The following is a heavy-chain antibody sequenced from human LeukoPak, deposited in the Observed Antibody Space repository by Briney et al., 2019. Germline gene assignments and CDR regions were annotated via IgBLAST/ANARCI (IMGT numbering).Heavy chain of an antibody. V-gene: IGHV3-23*01. CDR1: GFTFSSYA. Sequence: GESLRLSCAASGFTFSSYAMSWVRRAPGKGLEWVSSISGSGYSTYYADSVKGRFTISRDNSKNTLYLQMNSLRAEDTAVYYCAKFGGSAVTTLYFHYWGQGTLVTVSS. D-gene: IGHD4-17*01. J-gene: IGHJ4*02. CDR3: AKFGGSAVTTLYFHY. CDR2: ISGSGYST.